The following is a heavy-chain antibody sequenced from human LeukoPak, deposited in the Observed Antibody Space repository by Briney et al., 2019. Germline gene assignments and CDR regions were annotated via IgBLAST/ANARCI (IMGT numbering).Heavy chain of an antibody. CDR1: GFTFSSYG. CDR3: ARGGYYYYYYMDV. V-gene: IGHV3-23*01. CDR2: ISGSGGST. Sequence: PGGSLRLSCAASGFTFSSYGMSWGRQAPGRGLECVSAISGSGGSTYYADSVKGRFTISRDNSKNTLYLQMNSLRDEDTAVYYCARGGYYYYYYMDVWGKGTTVTISS. J-gene: IGHJ6*03. D-gene: IGHD3-16*01.